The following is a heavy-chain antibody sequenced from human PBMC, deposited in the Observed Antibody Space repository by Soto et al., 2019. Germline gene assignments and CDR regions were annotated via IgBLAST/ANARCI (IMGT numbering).Heavy chain of an antibody. D-gene: IGHD6-13*01. CDR3: ARDHNSSSWSFDAFDI. J-gene: IGHJ3*02. CDR2: IWYDGSNK. Sequence: GGSLRLSCAASGFTFSSYGMHWVRQAPGKGLEWVAVIWYDGSNKYYADSVKGRFTISRDNSKNTLYLQMNSLRAEDTAVYYCARDHNSSSWSFDAFDIWGQGTMVTVSS. V-gene: IGHV3-33*01. CDR1: GFTFSSYG.